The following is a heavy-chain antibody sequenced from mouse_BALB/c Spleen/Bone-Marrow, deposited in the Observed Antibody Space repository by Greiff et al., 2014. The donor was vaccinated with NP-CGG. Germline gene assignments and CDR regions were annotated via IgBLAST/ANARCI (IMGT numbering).Heavy chain of an antibody. CDR1: GFAFSSYD. CDR3: TRLTTVVAPYAMDY. CDR2: ISSGGGST. J-gene: IGHJ4*01. V-gene: IGHV5-12-1*01. D-gene: IGHD1-1*01. Sequence: EVMLVESGGGLVKPGGSLKLSCAASGFAFSSYDMSWVRQTPEKRLEWVAYISSGGGSTYYPDTVKGRFTISRDTAKNTLCLQMSSLKSEDTAMYYCTRLTTVVAPYAMDYWGQGTSVTVSS.